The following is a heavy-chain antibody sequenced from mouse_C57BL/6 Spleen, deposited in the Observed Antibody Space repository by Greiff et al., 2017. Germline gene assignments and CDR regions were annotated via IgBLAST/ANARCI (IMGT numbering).Heavy chain of an antibody. D-gene: IGHD2-1*01. Sequence: QVHVKQPGAELVRPGSSVKLSCKASGYTFTSYWLYWVKQRPIQGLEGIGNIDPSDSETHYNQKFKDKATLTVDKSSSTAYMQLSSLTSEDSAVYCCARSDGNYFDYWGQGTTLTVSS. CDR1: GYTFTSYW. V-gene: IGHV1-52*01. J-gene: IGHJ2*01. CDR3: ARSDGNYFDY. CDR2: IDPSDSET.